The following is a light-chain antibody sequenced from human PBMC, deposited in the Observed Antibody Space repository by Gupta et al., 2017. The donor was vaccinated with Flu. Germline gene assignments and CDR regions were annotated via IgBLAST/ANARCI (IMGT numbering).Light chain of an antibody. CDR1: TSNIGTVYA. CDR3: QSYEGSRSNWV. J-gene: IGLJ3*02. Sequence: VTISSTGTTSNIGTVYAVNWFQQHPETTPNLLIYDDVSRSSGVPDGFSGSTFGASASLAITGLQAEDWGDYYYQSYEGSRSNWVFGGGTKLTVL. V-gene: IGLV1-40*03. CDR2: DDV.